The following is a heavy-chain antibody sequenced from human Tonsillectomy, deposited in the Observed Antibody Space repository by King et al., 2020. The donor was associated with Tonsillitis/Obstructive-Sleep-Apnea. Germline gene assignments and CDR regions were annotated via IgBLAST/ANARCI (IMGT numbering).Heavy chain of an antibody. CDR3: AREFLERYCSRTSCVDYCYYMDV. CDR1: GYTFTSYY. CDR2: INPTGGST. Sequence: AQLVQSGAEVKKPGASVKVSCKASGYTFTSYYIHWVRQAPGQGLEWMGIINPTGGSTSYAQKFQCRVTMPRATSTSTVYMELSSLRFEDTAVYYCAREFLERYCSRTSCVDYCYYMDVWGKGTTVTVSS. J-gene: IGHJ6*03. V-gene: IGHV1-46*01. D-gene: IGHD2-2*01.